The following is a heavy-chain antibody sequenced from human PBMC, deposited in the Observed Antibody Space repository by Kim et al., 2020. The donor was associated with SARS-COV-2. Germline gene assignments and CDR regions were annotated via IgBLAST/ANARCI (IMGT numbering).Heavy chain of an antibody. Sequence: ASVKVSCKASGYTFTGYYMHWVRQAPGQGLEWMGRINPNSGGTNYAQKFPGRVTMTRDTSISTAYMQLSRLSSDDTVVYFCARGKSIYYDGIGYYPFDYWGQGTLVSVSS. V-gene: IGHV1-2*05. CDR1: GYTFTGYY. J-gene: IGHJ4*02. D-gene: IGHD3-22*01. CDR3: ARGKSIYYDGIGYYPFDY. CDR2: INPNSGGT.